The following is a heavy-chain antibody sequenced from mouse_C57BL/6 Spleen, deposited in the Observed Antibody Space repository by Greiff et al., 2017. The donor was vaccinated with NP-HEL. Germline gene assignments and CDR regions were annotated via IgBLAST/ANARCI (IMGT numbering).Heavy chain of an antibody. CDR3: ARSVYSNLYYAMDY. J-gene: IGHJ4*01. CDR1: GYTFTDYY. V-gene: IGHV1-26*01. CDR2: INPNNGGT. Sequence: EVQLQQSGPELVKPGASVKISCKASGYTFTDYYMNWVKQSHGKSLEWIGDINPNNGGTSYNQKFKGKATLTVDKSSSTAYMELRSLQSEDSAVYYCARSVYSNLYYAMDYWGQGTSVTVSS. D-gene: IGHD2-5*01.